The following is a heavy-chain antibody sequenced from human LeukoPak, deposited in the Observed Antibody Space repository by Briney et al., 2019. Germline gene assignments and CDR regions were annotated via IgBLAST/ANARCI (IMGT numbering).Heavy chain of an antibody. CDR2: ISETGGST. Sequence: GGSLRLSCAASGFTFSSHAMSWVHQAPGKGLEWVSSISETGGSTYYADSVKGRLTISRDNSKNTLYLQLNSLRAEDTALYYYAKDPVSIGPAFALWGPGTMVTVSS. D-gene: IGHD2-21*01. J-gene: IGHJ3*01. CDR1: GFTFSSHA. V-gene: IGHV3-23*01. CDR3: AKDPVSIGPAFAL.